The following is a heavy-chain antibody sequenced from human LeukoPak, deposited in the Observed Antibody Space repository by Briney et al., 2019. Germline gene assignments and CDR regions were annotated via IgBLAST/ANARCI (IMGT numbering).Heavy chain of an antibody. CDR1: GGSISSCNW. J-gene: IGHJ3*02. CDR3: AKSNGYGLVDI. Sequence: PSETLSLTCAVSGGSISSCNWWSWVRQPPGKGLEWIGEIHHSGSTNYNPSLKSRVTISVDKSRNQFSLKLSSVTAADTAVYYCAKSNGYGLVDIWGQGTMVTVSS. V-gene: IGHV4-4*02. D-gene: IGHD3-10*01. CDR2: IHHSGST.